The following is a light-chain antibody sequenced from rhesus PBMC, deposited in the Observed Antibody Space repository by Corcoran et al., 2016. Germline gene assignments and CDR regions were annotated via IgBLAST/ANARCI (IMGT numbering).Light chain of an antibody. J-gene: IGKJ4*01. Sequence: DIQMTQSPSSLSASVGVTVTITCRVSQGFSSYLKWFQQTPGKAPKLLIYDASSLESGVPSRFSGSGCGTDFTLTISSLQPDDFAAYYFLQRNSYPLTFGGGTKVEIK. CDR2: DAS. CDR1: QGFSSY. CDR3: LQRNSYPLT. V-gene: IGKV1-28*03.